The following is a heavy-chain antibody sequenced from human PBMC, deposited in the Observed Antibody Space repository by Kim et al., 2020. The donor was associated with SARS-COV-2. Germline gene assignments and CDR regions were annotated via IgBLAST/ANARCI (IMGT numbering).Heavy chain of an antibody. J-gene: IGHJ4*02. V-gene: IGHV3-23*01. CDR3: AKPYRSGWARGNY. Sequence: SADSVKGRFTISRDNSKSTLSLQMNSLRAEDTAIYYCAKPYRSGWARGNYWGQGTLVTVSS. D-gene: IGHD6-19*01.